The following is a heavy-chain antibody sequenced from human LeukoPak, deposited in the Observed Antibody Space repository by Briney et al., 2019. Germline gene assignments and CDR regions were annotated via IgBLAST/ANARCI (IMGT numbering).Heavy chain of an antibody. D-gene: IGHD3-22*01. V-gene: IGHV1-3*01. CDR2: INAGNGNT. J-gene: IGHJ5*02. CDR3: ARDPLEYYYDSSGYFPWFDP. Sequence: ALVKVSCKASGYTFTSYAMHWVRQAPGQRLEWMGWINAGNGNTKYSQKFQGRVTITRDTPASTAYMELSSLRSEDTAVYYCARDPLEYYYDSSGYFPWFDPWGQGTLVTVSS. CDR1: GYTFTSYA.